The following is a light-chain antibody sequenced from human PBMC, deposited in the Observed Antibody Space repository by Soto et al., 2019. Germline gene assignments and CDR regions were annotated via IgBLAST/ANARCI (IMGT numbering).Light chain of an antibody. J-gene: IGLJ7*01. Sequence: QAVVTQPPSASGTPGQRVTISCSASSSNIGSNTVNWFQQLPGTAPKLLIYSNNQRPSGVPDRFSGSKSGTSASLAISGLQSEDEADYYCAAWDDSLNGAVFGGGTQLTVL. CDR2: SNN. CDR3: AAWDDSLNGAV. CDR1: SSNIGSNT. V-gene: IGLV1-44*01.